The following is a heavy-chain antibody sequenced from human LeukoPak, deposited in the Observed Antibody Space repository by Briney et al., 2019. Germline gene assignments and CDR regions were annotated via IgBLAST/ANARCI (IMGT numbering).Heavy chain of an antibody. CDR1: GFTFDDYA. CDR3: AKEKGRGYPLTFDY. Sequence: GRSLRLSCEASGFTFDDYAMHWVRHAPGKGLEWVSGISWNSGSIGYADSVKGRFTISRDNAKNSLYLQMNSLRAEDTALYYCAKEKGRGYPLTFDYWGQGTLVTVSS. D-gene: IGHD3-16*02. J-gene: IGHJ4*02. V-gene: IGHV3-9*01. CDR2: ISWNSGSI.